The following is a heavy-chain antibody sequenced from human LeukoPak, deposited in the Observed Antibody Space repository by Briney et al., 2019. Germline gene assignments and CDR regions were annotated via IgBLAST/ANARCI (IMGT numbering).Heavy chain of an antibody. Sequence: SETLSLTCTVSGGSISSYYWSWIRQPPGKGPEWIGYIYTSGSTNYNPSLKSRVTISVDTSKNQFSLKLSSVTAADTAVYYCARAIKNNWNYYYYYYMDVWGKGTTVTVSS. CDR3: ARAIKNNWNYYYYYYMDV. V-gene: IGHV4-4*09. D-gene: IGHD1-20*01. CDR1: GGSISSYY. J-gene: IGHJ6*03. CDR2: IYTSGST.